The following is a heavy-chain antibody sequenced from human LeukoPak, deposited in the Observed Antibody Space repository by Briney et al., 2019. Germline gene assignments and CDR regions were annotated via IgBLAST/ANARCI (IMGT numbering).Heavy chain of an antibody. V-gene: IGHV3-53*01. CDR2: IYSGGST. D-gene: IGHD6-13*01. J-gene: IGHJ4*02. Sequence: PGGSLRLSCAASGFTVSSNYMSWVRQAPGKGLEWVSVIYSGGSTYYADSVKGRITISRDNSKNTLYLQMNSLKTEDTAVYYCTRDSSSWYDATWTDYWGQGTLVTVSS. CDR3: TRDSSSWYDATWTDY. CDR1: GFTVSSNY.